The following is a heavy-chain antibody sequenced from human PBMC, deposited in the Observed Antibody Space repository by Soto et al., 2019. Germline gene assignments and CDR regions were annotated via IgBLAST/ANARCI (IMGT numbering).Heavy chain of an antibody. CDR2: IIPIFGTA. CDR3: AWYRGYCRGCSCYSQGHYFDY. Sequence: GASVKVSCKASGGTFSSYAISWVRQAPGQGLEWMGGIIPIFGTANYAQKFQGRVTITADESTSTAYMELSSLRSEDTAVYYCAWYRGYCRGCSCYSQGHYFDYCGQVHLVTVSS. D-gene: IGHD2-15*01. V-gene: IGHV1-69*13. CDR1: GGTFSSYA. J-gene: IGHJ4*02.